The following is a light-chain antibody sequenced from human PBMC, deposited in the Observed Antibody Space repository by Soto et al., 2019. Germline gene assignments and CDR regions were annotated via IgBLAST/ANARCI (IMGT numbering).Light chain of an antibody. Sequence: EIVITQSPATLSVSPGETATLSFRASHSVGTKLAWYQQRPGQAPRLLISDASTRATSISARFSGSGSVTQFTLSISSLQSEDIALYYCHQYSKWPQTFDQGTKVDIK. CDR2: DAS. CDR3: HQYSKWPQT. J-gene: IGKJ1*01. CDR1: HSVGTK. V-gene: IGKV3-15*01.